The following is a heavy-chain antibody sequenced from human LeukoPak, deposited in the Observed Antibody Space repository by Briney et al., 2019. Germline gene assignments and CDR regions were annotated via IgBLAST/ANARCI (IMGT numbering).Heavy chain of an antibody. CDR1: GFAFSNYD. Sequence: SGGSLRLSCAASGFAFSNYDMHWVRQAPGKGLEWVALIWYDESNKYYADSVKGRFTISRDNSKNTLYLQMNSLRVEDTAVYYCARGKLGSFDIWGQGTLVTVSS. CDR3: ARGKLGSFDI. J-gene: IGHJ3*02. CDR2: IWYDESNK. V-gene: IGHV3-33*01. D-gene: IGHD3-10*01.